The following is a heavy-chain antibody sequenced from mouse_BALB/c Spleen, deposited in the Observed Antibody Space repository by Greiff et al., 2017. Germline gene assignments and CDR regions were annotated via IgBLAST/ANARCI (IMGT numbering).Heavy chain of an antibody. D-gene: IGHD4-1*01. Sequence: QVQLQQPGAELVKPGTSVKLSCKASGYNFTSYWINWVKLRPGQGLEWIGDIYPGSGSTNYNEKFKSKATLTVDKSSSTAYMQLKSLTSEDSAVYYCASHRWGHYAMDYWGQGTSVTVSS. CDR2: IYPGSGST. J-gene: IGHJ4*01. V-gene: IGHV1-55*01. CDR3: ASHRWGHYAMDY. CDR1: GYNFTSYW.